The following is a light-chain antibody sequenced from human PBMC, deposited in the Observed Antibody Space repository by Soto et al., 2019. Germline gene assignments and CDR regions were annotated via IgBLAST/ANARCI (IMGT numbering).Light chain of an antibody. CDR2: AAF. Sequence: AIRMTQSPSSLSASVGDRVTMSCRASQGIRNDLAWYQQKPGQAPNLLIFAAFNLQSGVPSRFSGGGSGTHFTLTISSLQPDDFASYFCLQYYNFSWTFGQGTKVDIK. CDR3: LQYYNFSWT. CDR1: QGIRND. J-gene: IGKJ1*01. V-gene: IGKV1-6*01.